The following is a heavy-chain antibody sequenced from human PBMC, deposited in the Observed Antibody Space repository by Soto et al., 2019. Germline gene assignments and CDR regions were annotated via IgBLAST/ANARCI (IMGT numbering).Heavy chain of an antibody. CDR2: IYYSGST. CDR1: GGSISSGGYY. CDR3: ASSYDSSGYGAFDI. Sequence: QVQLQESGPGLVKPSQTLSLTCTVSGGSISSGGYYWSWIRQHPGKGLEWIGYIYYSGSTYYNPSLKSRVTISVDTSKNRCSLKLSSVTAADTAVYYCASSYDSSGYGAFDIWGQGTMVTVSS. J-gene: IGHJ3*02. V-gene: IGHV4-31*03. D-gene: IGHD3-22*01.